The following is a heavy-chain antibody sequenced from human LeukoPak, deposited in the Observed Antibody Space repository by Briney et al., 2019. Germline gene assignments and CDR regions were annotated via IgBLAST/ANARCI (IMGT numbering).Heavy chain of an antibody. CDR3: ARDFIGRYWYFDL. V-gene: IGHV4-59*01. J-gene: IGHJ2*01. D-gene: IGHD3-16*02. Sequence: SETLSLTCTVSGGSISSYYWSWIRQPPGKGLEWIGNIYYSGSTNYNPSLKSRVTISVDTSKNQFSLKLSSVTAADTAVYYCARDFIGRYWYFDLWGRGTLVAVSP. CDR2: IYYSGST. CDR1: GGSISSYY.